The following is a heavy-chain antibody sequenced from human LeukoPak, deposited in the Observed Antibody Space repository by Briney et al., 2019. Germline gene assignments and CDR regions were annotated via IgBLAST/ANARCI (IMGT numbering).Heavy chain of an antibody. CDR2: IYYSGST. CDR1: GGSVSSGGYY. V-gene: IGHV4-31*03. D-gene: IGHD6-13*01. CDR3: AREMSEIAAAGTGPEPPAGSWFDP. J-gene: IGHJ5*02. Sequence: TSETLSLTCTVSGGSVSSGGYYWSWIRQHPGKGLEWIGYIYYSGSTYYNPSLKSRVTISVDTSKNQFSLKLSSVTAADTAVYYCAREMSEIAAAGTGPEPPAGSWFDPWGQGTLVTVSS.